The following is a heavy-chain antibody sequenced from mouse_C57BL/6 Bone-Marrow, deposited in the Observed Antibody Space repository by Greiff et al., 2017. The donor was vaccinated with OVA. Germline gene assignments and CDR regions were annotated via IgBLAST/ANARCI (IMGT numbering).Heavy chain of an antibody. CDR2: ILPGSGST. CDR1: GYTFTGYW. V-gene: IGHV1-9*01. Sequence: QVQLQQSGAELMKPGASVKLSCKATGYTFTGYWIEWVKQRPGHGLEWIGEILPGSGSTNYNEKFKGKATLTADTSSNTAYMQLSSLTTEDSAIYYGARGPFFITTVVASFDYWGQGTTLTVSS. CDR3: ARGPFFITTVVASFDY. D-gene: IGHD1-1*01. J-gene: IGHJ2*01.